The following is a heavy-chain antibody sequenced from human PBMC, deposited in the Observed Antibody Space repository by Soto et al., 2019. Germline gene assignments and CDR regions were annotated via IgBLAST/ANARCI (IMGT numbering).Heavy chain of an antibody. Sequence: PSQTLSLTCAISGDSVSSNSAAWNWIRQSPSRGLEWLGRTYYRSKWYNDYAVSVKSRITINPDTSKNQSSLQLNSVTPEDTAVYYCAREVAVRAVAGRVIDYWGQGTLVTVS. V-gene: IGHV6-1*01. CDR2: TYYRSKWYN. CDR3: AREVAVRAVAGRVIDY. J-gene: IGHJ4*02. D-gene: IGHD6-19*01. CDR1: GDSVSSNSAA.